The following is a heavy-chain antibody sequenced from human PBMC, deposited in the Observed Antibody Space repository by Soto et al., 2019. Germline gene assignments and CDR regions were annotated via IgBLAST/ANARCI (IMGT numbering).Heavy chain of an antibody. CDR2: INHSGST. D-gene: IGHD4-17*01. J-gene: IGHJ4*02. CDR3: ARARTVTTLMGGVSDFDY. V-gene: IGHV4-34*01. Sequence: SETLSLTCAVYGGSFSGYYWSWIRQPPGKGLEWIGEINHSGSTNYNPSLKSRVTISVDTSKNQFSLKLSSVTAADTAVYYCARARTVTTLMGGVSDFDYWGQGTLVTVSS. CDR1: GGSFSGYY.